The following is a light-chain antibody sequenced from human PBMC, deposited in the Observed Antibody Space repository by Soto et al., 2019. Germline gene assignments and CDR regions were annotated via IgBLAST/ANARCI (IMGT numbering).Light chain of an antibody. J-gene: IGLJ1*01. V-gene: IGLV2-14*01. CDR2: EVS. CDR1: SSDVGAYNY. Sequence: QSALAQPASVSGSPGQSITISWTGTSSDVGAYNYVSWYQQHPGRAPKLMIYEVSSRPSGVSNRFSGSKSDNTASLTISGLQAEDEADYYCISYTSRRIYVFGTGTKVTVL. CDR3: ISYTSRRIYV.